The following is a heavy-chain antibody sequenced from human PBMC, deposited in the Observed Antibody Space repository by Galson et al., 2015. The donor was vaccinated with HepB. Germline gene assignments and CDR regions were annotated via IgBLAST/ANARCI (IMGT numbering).Heavy chain of an antibody. J-gene: IGHJ4*02. CDR1: GYTFGNKW. CDR2: ILPDDSDS. V-gene: IGHV5-51*01. CDR3: ARRSSYGYDY. Sequence: QSGAEVKKAGESLKISCKGSGYTFGNKWIAWVRQMPGKGLEWMGIILPDDSDSRYSPSYQGQVIISADKSISTAYLEWTGLKASDTAMYYCARRSSYGYDYWGQGTLVTVSS. D-gene: IGHD5-18*01.